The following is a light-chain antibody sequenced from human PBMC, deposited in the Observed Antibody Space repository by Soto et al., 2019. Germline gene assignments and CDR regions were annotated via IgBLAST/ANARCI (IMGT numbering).Light chain of an antibody. V-gene: IGKV1-5*01. J-gene: IGKJ2*01. CDR1: QSISTR. Sequence: DIQMTQSPSTLSASVGDRVTITCRANQSISTRLAWYQQKPGKAPNLLIYDVSSLESGVPSRFSGGGSGTEFTLTISSLQPDDFATYYCQQYNSYPRTFGQGTKLEIK. CDR3: QQYNSYPRT. CDR2: DVS.